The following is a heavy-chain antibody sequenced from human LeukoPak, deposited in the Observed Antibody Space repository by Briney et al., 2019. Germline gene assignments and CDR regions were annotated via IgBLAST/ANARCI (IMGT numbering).Heavy chain of an antibody. D-gene: IGHD2-8*02. J-gene: IGHJ4*02. CDR2: INWNGGGT. CDR3: ATYRQVLLPFES. Sequence: PGGSLRLSCAASGFTFEDYGMNWVRQAPGKGLEWVSGINWNGGGTGYADSVKGRFTITRDNAKNSLYLQMNSLRAEDTAIYYCATYRQVLLPFESWGQGTLVTVSS. V-gene: IGHV3-20*04. CDR1: GFTFEDYG.